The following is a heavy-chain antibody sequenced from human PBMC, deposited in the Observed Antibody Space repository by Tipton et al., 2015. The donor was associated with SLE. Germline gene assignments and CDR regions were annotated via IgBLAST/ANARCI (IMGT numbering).Heavy chain of an antibody. Sequence: QLVQSGPEVKKPGASVKVSCKASGYTFTSYGISWVRQAPGQGLEWMGWISAYNGNTNYAQKLQGRVTMTTDTSTSTAYMELRSRRPADPAVYYGARGGGGVPAAPIAAAQTYPDYWGQGTLVTVSS. CDR1: GYTFTSYG. CDR3: ARGGGGVPAAPIAAAQTYPDY. J-gene: IGHJ4*02. V-gene: IGHV1-18*01. CDR2: ISAYNGNT. D-gene: IGHD6-13*01.